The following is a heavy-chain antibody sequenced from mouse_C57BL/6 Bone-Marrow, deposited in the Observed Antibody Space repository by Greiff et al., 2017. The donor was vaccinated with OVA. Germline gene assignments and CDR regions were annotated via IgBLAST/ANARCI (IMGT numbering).Heavy chain of an antibody. V-gene: IGHV5-12*01. CDR2: ISNGGGST. CDR1: GFTFSDYY. J-gene: IGHJ4*01. CDR3: ARGLTGDY. Sequence: EVKLVESGGGLVQPGGSLKLSCAASGFTFSDYYMYWVRQTPEKRLEWVAYISNGGGSTYYPDTVKGRFTISRDNAKNTLYLQMSRLKSEDTAMYYCARGLTGDYWGQGTSVTVSS. D-gene: IGHD1-1*01.